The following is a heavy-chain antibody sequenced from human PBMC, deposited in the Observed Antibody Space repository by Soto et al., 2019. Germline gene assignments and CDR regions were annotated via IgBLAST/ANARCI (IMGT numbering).Heavy chain of an antibody. V-gene: IGHV1-2*02. CDR3: ARDREGYLDF. CDR2: ISPNSGVT. Sequence: ASVKVSCKASGNTFSGYYVHWVRQAPGQGLEWMGWISPNSGVTSYAQKFQGRVTMTRDTPISTVYMELNRLRSDDTAVYYCARDREGYLDFWVQGALVTVSS. J-gene: IGHJ4*02. CDR1: GNTFSGYY.